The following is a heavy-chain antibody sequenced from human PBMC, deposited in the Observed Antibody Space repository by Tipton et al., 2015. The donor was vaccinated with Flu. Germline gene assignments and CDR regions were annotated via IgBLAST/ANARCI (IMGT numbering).Heavy chain of an antibody. CDR2: IYYSGST. D-gene: IGHD6-13*01. CDR1: GGSISSSAYY. V-gene: IGHV4-39*07. Sequence: LRLSCTVSGGSISSSAYYWGWIRQTPGKGLEWIGNIYYSGSTFYNPSLKSRVIISLDKSTNQFSLRLSSVTAADTAIYYCAIDDFGSSWYGYWGQGSLVTVSS. CDR3: AIDDFGSSWYGY. J-gene: IGHJ4*02.